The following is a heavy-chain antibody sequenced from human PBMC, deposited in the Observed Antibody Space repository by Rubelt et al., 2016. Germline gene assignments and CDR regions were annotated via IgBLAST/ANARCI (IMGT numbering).Heavy chain of an antibody. Sequence: EVQLVESGGDLVQPGGSLRLSCAASGFTFSTYWMSWVRQAPGKGLAYVSVISGNGGSTYYTDSVKGRFTISRDNSKNTGDRQMSRLSTEDTAGDYCWKQAWSADDFFDYWGQGTLVTVSS. J-gene: IGHJ4*02. CDR3: WKQAWSADDFFDY. D-gene: IGHD3-3*01. CDR2: ISGNGGST. V-gene: IGHV3-64D*06. CDR1: GFTFSTYW.